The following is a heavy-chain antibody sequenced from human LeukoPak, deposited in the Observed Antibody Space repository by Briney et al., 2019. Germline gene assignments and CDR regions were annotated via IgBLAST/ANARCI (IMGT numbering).Heavy chain of an antibody. Sequence: SSETLSLTCTVSGGSISSSSYYWGWIRQPPGKGLEWIGSIYYSGSTYYNPSLKSRVTISVDTSKNQFSLKLSSVTAADTAVYYCARQGGYGDLDYWGQGTLVTVSS. CDR2: IYYSGST. CDR3: ARQGGYGDLDY. J-gene: IGHJ4*02. CDR1: GGSISSSSYY. D-gene: IGHD5-12*01. V-gene: IGHV4-39*01.